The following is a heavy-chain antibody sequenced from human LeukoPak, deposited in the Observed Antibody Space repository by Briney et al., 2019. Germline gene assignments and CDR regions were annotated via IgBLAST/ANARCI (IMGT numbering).Heavy chain of an antibody. D-gene: IGHD3-10*01. CDR3: ARDLWFGVSYCYMDV. V-gene: IGHV1-69*13. J-gene: IGHJ6*03. CDR2: IIPIFGTA. CDR1: GGTFSNYA. Sequence: AASVKVSCKASGGTFSNYAISWVRQAPGQGLEWMGGIIPIFGTANYAQKFQGRVTITADESTSTAYMELSSLRSEDTAVYYCARDLWFGVSYCYMDVWGKGTTVTISS.